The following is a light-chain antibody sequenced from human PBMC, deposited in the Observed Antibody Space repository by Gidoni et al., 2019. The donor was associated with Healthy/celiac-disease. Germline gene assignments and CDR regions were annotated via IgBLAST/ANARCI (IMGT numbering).Light chain of an antibody. J-gene: IGKJ1*01. CDR3: QQSYSTPPT. CDR1: QSISSY. Sequence: EIQMTHSPSSLSASVGDRVTITCRASQSISSYLNWYQQKPGKAPKLLIYAASSLQSGVPSRFSGSGSGTDFTLTISSLQPEDFATYYCQQSYSTPPTFGQGTKVEIK. CDR2: AAS. V-gene: IGKV1-39*01.